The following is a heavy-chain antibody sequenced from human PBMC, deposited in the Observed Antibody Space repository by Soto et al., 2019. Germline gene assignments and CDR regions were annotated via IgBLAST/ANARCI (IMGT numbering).Heavy chain of an antibody. Sequence: QVQLQESGPGLVKPSQTLSLTCTVSGGSISSGGYYWSWIRQQPGKGLEWIGYIYYSGSTYYNPSLTSRVTISVDTSKNQFSLKLSSVTAADTAVYYCARSGSYPYWYFDLWGRGTLVTVSS. CDR3: ARSGSYPYWYFDL. V-gene: IGHV4-31*03. J-gene: IGHJ2*01. CDR1: GGSISSGGYY. CDR2: IYYSGST. D-gene: IGHD1-26*01.